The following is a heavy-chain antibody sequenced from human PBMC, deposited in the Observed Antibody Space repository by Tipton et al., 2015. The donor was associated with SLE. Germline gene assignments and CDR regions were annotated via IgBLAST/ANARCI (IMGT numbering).Heavy chain of an antibody. CDR1: GASISSGSYF. J-gene: IGHJ4*02. Sequence: TLSLTCSLSGASISSGSYFWTWIRHPAGKSLEWIGRVFVSGDTNYNPSVKSRVTISVDTSQNQFSLRLSSVTAADAAVYYCVRVPKMGAWRLSFDFWGQGTQVTVSS. CDR2: VFVSGDT. CDR3: VRVPKMGAWRLSFDF. D-gene: IGHD3-16*01. V-gene: IGHV4-61*02.